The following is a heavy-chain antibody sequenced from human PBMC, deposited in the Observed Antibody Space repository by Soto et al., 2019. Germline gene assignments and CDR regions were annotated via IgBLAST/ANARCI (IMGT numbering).Heavy chain of an antibody. V-gene: IGHV3-48*03. D-gene: IGHD3-10*01. CDR2: ISSSGSTI. CDR3: ARDGSGSYILYYSGMDV. J-gene: IGHJ6*02. Sequence: GGSLRLSCAASGFTFSSYEMNWVRQAPGKGLEWVSYISSSGSTIYYADSVKGRFTISRDNAKNSLYLQMNSLRAEDTAVYYCARDGSGSYILYYSGMDVWGQGTTVTVSS. CDR1: GFTFSSYE.